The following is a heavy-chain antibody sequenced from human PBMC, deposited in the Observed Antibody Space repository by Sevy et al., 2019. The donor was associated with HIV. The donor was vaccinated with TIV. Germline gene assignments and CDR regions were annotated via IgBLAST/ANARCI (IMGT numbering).Heavy chain of an antibody. Sequence: ASVKVSCKVSGYTLTELSMHWVRQAPGKGLEWMGGFDPEDGETIYAQKFQGRVTMTEDTSTDTAYMELSSLRSEDTAMYYCATASDYDSSGYFGIGAYFDYWGQGTLVTVSS. J-gene: IGHJ4*02. D-gene: IGHD3-22*01. V-gene: IGHV1-24*01. CDR3: ATASDYDSSGYFGIGAYFDY. CDR1: GYTLTELS. CDR2: FDPEDGET.